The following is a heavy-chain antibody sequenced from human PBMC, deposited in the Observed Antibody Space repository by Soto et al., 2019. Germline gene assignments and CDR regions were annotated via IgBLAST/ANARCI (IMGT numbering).Heavy chain of an antibody. J-gene: IGHJ5*02. CDR2: INHSGST. Sequence: SYSPSITCAVYRGTFSGYYGSGTRKTPGKGLEWIGEINHSGSTNYNPSLKSRVTISVDTSKNQFSLKLSSVTAADTAVYYCARGTGSGSYEFRLNNWFDPWGQGTLVTVSS. V-gene: IGHV4-34*01. CDR1: RGTFSGYY. D-gene: IGHD3-10*01. CDR3: ARGTGSGSYEFRLNNWFDP.